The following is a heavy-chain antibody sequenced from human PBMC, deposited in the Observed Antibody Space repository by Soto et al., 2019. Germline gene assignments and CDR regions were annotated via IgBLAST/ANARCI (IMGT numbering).Heavy chain of an antibody. CDR2: ISTTTSAT. CDR3: ARDLGTSVAEEVDY. D-gene: IGHD6-6*01. V-gene: IGHV3-48*02. Sequence: EVQLVESGGGLVQPGGSLRLSCVASGFTFSDYSMNWVRQAPGKGLEWISYISTTTSATSHADSVKGRFTISRDNAKNSLYLQMNSLRDGDTAVYYCARDLGTSVAEEVDYWGQGTLVTVSS. CDR1: GFTFSDYS. J-gene: IGHJ4*02.